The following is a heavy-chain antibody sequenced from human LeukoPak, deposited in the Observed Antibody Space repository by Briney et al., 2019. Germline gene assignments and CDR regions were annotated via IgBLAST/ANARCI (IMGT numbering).Heavy chain of an antibody. CDR3: ASCYSDSSGYCYFDY. J-gene: IGHJ4*03. CDR2: IKASSGAT. V-gene: IGHV1-2*02. D-gene: IGHD3-22*01. Sequence: ASVKDSCKASGYTFSGHYMHWVGQAAGQGRAWMGWIKASSGATNYAQKFRGRVTVTSETSNRIPYMELSGLSSDDTALSYSASCYSDSSGYCYFDYWGQGTLVTVSS. CDR1: GYTFSGHY.